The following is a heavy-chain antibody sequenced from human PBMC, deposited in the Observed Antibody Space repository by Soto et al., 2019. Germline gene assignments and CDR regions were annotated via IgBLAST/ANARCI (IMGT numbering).Heavy chain of an antibody. J-gene: IGHJ5*01. CDR3: ARLIGDSWLDS. Sequence: AETLSRTCTVCGGSISSSTYFLGWIRQPPGKGLQWIGSIYYSGSTYYNPSLKSRVTISADTSNNQLSLQLNSVTPDDTAVYYCARLIGDSWLDSWGQGTLVTVS. CDR1: GGSISSSTYF. V-gene: IGHV4-39*01. CDR2: IYYSGST.